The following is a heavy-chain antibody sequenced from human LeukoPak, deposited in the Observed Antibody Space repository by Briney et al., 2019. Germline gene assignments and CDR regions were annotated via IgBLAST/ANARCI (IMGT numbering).Heavy chain of an antibody. CDR2: ISASGGTT. D-gene: IGHD2-2*01. J-gene: IGHJ5*01. Sequence: PGGSLRLSCAAPGFTFNNYAISWVRHAPGKGLEWVSAISASGGTTYYADSVKGRFTISRDNSENTLFLQMNSLRAEDTAVYYCAKEPREYCSSTSCPNWFDSWGQGTLVTVSS. CDR1: GFTFNNYA. V-gene: IGHV3-23*01. CDR3: AKEPREYCSSTSCPNWFDS.